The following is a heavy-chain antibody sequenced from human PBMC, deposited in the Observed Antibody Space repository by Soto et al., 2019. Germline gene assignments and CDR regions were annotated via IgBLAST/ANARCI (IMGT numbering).Heavy chain of an antibody. CDR1: GFTFSSYS. J-gene: IGHJ6*02. Sequence: EVQLVESGGGLVKPGGSLRLSCAASGFTFSSYSMNWVRQAPGKGLEWVSSISSSSSYIYYADSVKGRFTISRDNAKNAQYLQMNSRRAEDTAVYYGARDLRGQQLTHYYYDGMDVWGQGTTVTVSS. CDR2: ISSSSSYI. D-gene: IGHD6-13*01. CDR3: ARDLRGQQLTHYYYDGMDV. V-gene: IGHV3-21*01.